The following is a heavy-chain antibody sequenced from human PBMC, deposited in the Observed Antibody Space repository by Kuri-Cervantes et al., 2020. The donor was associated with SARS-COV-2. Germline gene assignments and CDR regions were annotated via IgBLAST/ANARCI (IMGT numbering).Heavy chain of an antibody. CDR2: IYPGDSDT. CDR3: ARGGYGGNFDAFDI. V-gene: IGHV5-51*01. D-gene: IGHD4-23*01. Sequence: KVSCKASGYSFNIYWIAWVRQMPGKGLEWMGIIYPGDSDTRYSPSFQGQVTISADKSISTAYLQWSSLKASDTAMYYCARGGYGGNFDAFDIWGQGTMVTVSS. J-gene: IGHJ3*02. CDR1: GYSFNIYW.